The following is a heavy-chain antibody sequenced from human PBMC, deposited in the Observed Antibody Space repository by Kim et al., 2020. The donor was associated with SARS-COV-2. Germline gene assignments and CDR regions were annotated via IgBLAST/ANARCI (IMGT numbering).Heavy chain of an antibody. J-gene: IGHJ6*03. CDR3: ARVKGGSYPFYYYYYMDV. Sequence: GRFTISRDNAKNTLYLQMNSLRAEDTAVYYCARVKGGSYPFYYYYYMDVWGKGTTVTVSS. V-gene: IGHV3-74*01. D-gene: IGHD1-26*01.